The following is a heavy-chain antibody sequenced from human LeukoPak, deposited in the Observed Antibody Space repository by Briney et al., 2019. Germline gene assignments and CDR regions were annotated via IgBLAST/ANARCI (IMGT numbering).Heavy chain of an antibody. CDR2: IYYSGST. V-gene: IGHV4-59*01. Sequence: SETLSLTCTVSGGSISSYYWSRIRQPPGKGLEWIGYIYYSGSTNYNPSLKRRVTISVDTSKNQFSLKLSSVTAADTAVYYCARDRGVLAYYYGMDVWGQGTTVTVSS. CDR1: GGSISSYY. D-gene: IGHD3-16*01. CDR3: ARDRGVLAYYYGMDV. J-gene: IGHJ6*02.